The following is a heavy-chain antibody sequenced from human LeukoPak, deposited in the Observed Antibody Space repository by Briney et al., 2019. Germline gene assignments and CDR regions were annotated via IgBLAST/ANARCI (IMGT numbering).Heavy chain of an antibody. CDR3: ARDRYFDY. CDR2: IYYSGST. V-gene: IGHV4-59*01. J-gene: IGHJ4*02. CDR1: GGSISGYY. Sequence: PSETLSLTCTVSGGSISGYYWSWIRQPPGKGLEWIGYIYYSGSTNYNPSLKSRVTISVDTSKNQFSLKLSSVTAADTAVYYCARDRYFDYWGQGTLVTVSS.